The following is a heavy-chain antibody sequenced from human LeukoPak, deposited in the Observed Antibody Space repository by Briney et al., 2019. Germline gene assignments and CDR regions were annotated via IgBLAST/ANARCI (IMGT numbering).Heavy chain of an antibody. CDR1: GGSISSYY. V-gene: IGHV4-59*12. J-gene: IGHJ5*02. Sequence: SETLSLTYTVSGGSISSYYWNWIRQPPGKGLEWIGYIYYSGNTYYNPSLKSRVTIPVDTSKNQFSLKLSSVTAADTAVYYCARAPLYGGHADWFDPWGQGTLVTVSS. CDR3: ARAPLYGGHADWFDP. CDR2: IYYSGNT. D-gene: IGHD4-17*01.